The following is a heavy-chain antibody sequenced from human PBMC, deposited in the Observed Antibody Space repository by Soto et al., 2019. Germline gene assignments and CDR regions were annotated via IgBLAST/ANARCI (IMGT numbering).Heavy chain of an antibody. Sequence: ASVKVSCKAIGYSFTSHYMHWVRQAPGQGLEWMGRIIPILGIANYAQKFQGRVTITADKSTSTAYIELSSLRSEDTAVYYCARDPALVVPAAMQDDAFDIWGQGTMVTVSS. CDR2: IIPILGIA. J-gene: IGHJ3*02. CDR3: ARDPALVVPAAMQDDAFDI. V-gene: IGHV1-69*04. CDR1: GYSFTSHY. D-gene: IGHD2-2*01.